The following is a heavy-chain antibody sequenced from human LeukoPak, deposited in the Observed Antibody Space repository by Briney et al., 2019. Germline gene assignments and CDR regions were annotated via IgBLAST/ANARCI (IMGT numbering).Heavy chain of an antibody. CDR1: GGSINTYY. D-gene: IGHD1-26*01. J-gene: IGHJ4*02. CDR3: ARAGVGGATANDC. CDR2: IYSSGST. Sequence: ESGPTLVNPSETLSLTCTVSGGSINTYYWSWIRQPPGKGLEWIGYIYSSGSTNYNPSLKSRVTISVDTSKNQFSLKLSSVAAADTAVYYCARAGVGGATANDCWGQGTLVTVSS. V-gene: IGHV4-59*01.